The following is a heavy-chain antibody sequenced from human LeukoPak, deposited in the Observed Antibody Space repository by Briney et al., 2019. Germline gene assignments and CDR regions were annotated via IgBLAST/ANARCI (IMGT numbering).Heavy chain of an antibody. CDR1: NGFDSYY. CDR2: ITYRGSG. D-gene: IGHD2-21*02. CDR3: GVYGGDWRFDF. V-gene: IGHV4-34*01. Sequence: PSETLSLTCAVYNGFDSYYMTIVRQPPGKGLEWVGEITYRGSGNYNPSLMGRATISINVSQRHFSLRLRSVTDADTATFYCGVYGGDWRFDFWGQGTPITASS. J-gene: IGHJ4*02.